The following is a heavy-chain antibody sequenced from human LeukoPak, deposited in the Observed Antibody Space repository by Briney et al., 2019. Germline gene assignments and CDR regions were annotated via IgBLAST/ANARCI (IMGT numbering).Heavy chain of an antibody. Sequence: GASVKVSCKASGYTFTGYYMHWVRQAPGQGLEWMGWINPNSGGTNYAQKFQGRVTMTRDTSISTAYMELSRLRSDDTAVYYCARAREVGATRWFDPWGQGTLVTVSS. V-gene: IGHV1-2*02. J-gene: IGHJ5*02. D-gene: IGHD1-26*01. CDR3: ARAREVGATRWFDP. CDR2: INPNSGGT. CDR1: GYTFTGYY.